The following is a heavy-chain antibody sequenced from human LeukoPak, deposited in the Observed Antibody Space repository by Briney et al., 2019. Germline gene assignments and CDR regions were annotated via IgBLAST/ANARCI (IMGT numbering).Heavy chain of an antibody. V-gene: IGHV3-74*01. CDR3: AKESTVMAAREIDS. CDR2: INSDGSNT. J-gene: IGHJ4*02. Sequence: GGSLRLSCAASGFTFSSYWVHWVRQAPGKGLVWVSRINSDGSNTNYADSVKGRFTISRDNSKNTLWMEMNSLRGEDTAVYYCAKESTVMAAREIDSWGQGTLVTVSS. D-gene: IGHD2-15*01. CDR1: GFTFSSYW.